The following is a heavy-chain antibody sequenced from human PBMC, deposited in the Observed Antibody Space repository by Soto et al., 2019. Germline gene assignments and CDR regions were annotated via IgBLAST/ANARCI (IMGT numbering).Heavy chain of an antibody. CDR3: ARDVSVMVTRYFDN. J-gene: IGHJ4*02. CDR1: GGSISSSNW. V-gene: IGHV4-4*02. Sequence: SSETLSLTCAVSGGSISSSNWWSWVRQPPGKGLEWIGEIYHSGSTNYNPSLKSRVTISVDKSKNKFSLKLSSVTAADTAVYYCARDVSVMVTRYFDNWGQGTLVTVSS. CDR2: IYHSGST. D-gene: IGHD5-18*01.